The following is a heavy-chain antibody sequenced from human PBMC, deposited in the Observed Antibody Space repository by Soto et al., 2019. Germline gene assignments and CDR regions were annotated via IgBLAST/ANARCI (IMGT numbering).Heavy chain of an antibody. D-gene: IGHD7-27*01. J-gene: IGHJ5*02. CDR2: IYYSGST. V-gene: IGHV4-59*01. CDR1: GDYISSYY. Sequence: SETLSLTSAVSGDYISSYYWSWIRQPPGKGLEWIGYIYYSGSTNYNPSLKSRVTISVDTSKNQFSLKLSSVTAADTAVYYCARETNWHWFDPWGQGTLVTVSS. CDR3: ARETNWHWFDP.